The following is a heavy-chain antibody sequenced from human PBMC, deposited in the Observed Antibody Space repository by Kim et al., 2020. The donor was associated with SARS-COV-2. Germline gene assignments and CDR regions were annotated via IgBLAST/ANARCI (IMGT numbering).Heavy chain of an antibody. Sequence: GGSLRLSCAASGFIFSNSWMHWVRQAPGKGLVWVSRINAGGTKTNYADSVKGRFTISRDNAKNTLYLQMNSLRDEDTAVYYCTRGYTYRDYWGQGTLVTVDS. CDR1: GFIFSNSW. D-gene: IGHD5-18*01. V-gene: IGHV3-74*01. J-gene: IGHJ4*02. CDR2: INAGGTKT. CDR3: TRGYTYRDY.